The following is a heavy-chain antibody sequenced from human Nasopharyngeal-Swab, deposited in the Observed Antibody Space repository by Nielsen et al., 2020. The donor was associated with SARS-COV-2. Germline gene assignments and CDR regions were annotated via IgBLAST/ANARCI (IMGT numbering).Heavy chain of an antibody. D-gene: IGHD5-18*01. Sequence: GESLKISCAASGFTVSSNYMSWVRQAPGKGLEWVSVIYSGGSTYYADSVKGRFTISRDNSKNTLYLQMNSLRAEDTAVYYCARDHSYGSRYYYYYYMDVWGKGPRSPSP. V-gene: IGHV3-66*02. CDR2: IYSGGST. J-gene: IGHJ6*03. CDR3: ARDHSYGSRYYYYYYMDV. CDR1: GFTVSSNY.